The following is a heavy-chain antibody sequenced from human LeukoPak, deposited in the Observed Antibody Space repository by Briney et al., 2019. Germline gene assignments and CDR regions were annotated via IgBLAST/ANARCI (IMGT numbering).Heavy chain of an antibody. D-gene: IGHD2-2*01. Sequence: GRSLRLSCAASGFTFSSYGMHWVRQAPGKGLEGVAVISYDGSNKYYADSVKGRFTISRDNAKSSLYLQMNSLRAEDTAVYYCAKENLGYCSSTSCYHYYYYMDVWGKGTTVTISS. CDR2: ISYDGSNK. V-gene: IGHV3-30*18. CDR1: GFTFSSYG. CDR3: AKENLGYCSSTSCYHYYYYMDV. J-gene: IGHJ6*03.